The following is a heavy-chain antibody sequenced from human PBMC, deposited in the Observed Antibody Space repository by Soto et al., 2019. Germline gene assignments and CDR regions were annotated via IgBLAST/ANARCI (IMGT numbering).Heavy chain of an antibody. D-gene: IGHD1-1*01. CDR3: ARDPPGKNDLDY. J-gene: IGHJ4*02. CDR2: IGVYNGHT. V-gene: IGHV1-18*04. Sequence: ASVKVSCKASGYTFSSHGFSWVGQAPGQGLEWMGWIGVYNGHTQFEQKFQGRVTLTTDTSTSTAYMELRSLTYDDTAVYYCARDPPGKNDLDYWGQGTLVTVSS. CDR1: GYTFSSHG.